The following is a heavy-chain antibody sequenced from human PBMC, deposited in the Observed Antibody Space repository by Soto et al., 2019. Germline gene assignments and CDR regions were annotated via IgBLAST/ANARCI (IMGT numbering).Heavy chain of an antibody. CDR1: GYTFTSYG. J-gene: IGHJ4*02. CDR3: VRSKPYFIGWEPSDY. CDR2: ISAYNGNT. D-gene: IGHD1-26*01. V-gene: IGHV1-18*01. Sequence: QVQLVQSGAEVKKPGASVKVSCKASGYTFTSYGISWVRQAPGQGLEWMGWISAYNGNTNYPQKLQGRVTMTTDTSTSTAHMDLRSLRSDDTAVYYCVRSKPYFIGWEPSDYWGQGTLVTVSS.